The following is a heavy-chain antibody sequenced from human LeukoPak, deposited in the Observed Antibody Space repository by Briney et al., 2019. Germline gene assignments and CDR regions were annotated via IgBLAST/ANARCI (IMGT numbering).Heavy chain of an antibody. CDR2: ISGPGGST. J-gene: IGHJ6*03. CDR3: AKGDYGYYYYMDV. V-gene: IGHV3-23*01. CDR1: GLTFSNNA. Sequence: GGSLRLSCAASGLTFSNNAMKWVRQAPGRGLEWVSTISGPGGSTYYGDSVKGRFTTSRDNSKNTVYLQMNSLRADDTAIYYCAKGDYGYYYYMDVWGKGTTVTVPS. D-gene: IGHD4-17*01.